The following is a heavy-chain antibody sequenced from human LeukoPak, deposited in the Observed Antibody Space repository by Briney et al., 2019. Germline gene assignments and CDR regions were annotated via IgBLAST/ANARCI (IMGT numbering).Heavy chain of an antibody. J-gene: IGHJ5*02. CDR2: IYSGGGI. V-gene: IGHV3-66*04. CDR3: ARRPGRGWGIQRLNWFDP. Sequence: GGSLRLSCAVTGFTVSNNYMRWVRQAPGKGLEWVSLIYSGGGIYYADSVKGRFTISRDNSKNTLYLQMNSLRAEDTAVYYCARRPGRGWGIQRLNWFDPWGQGTLVTVSS. D-gene: IGHD7-27*01. CDR1: GFTVSNNY.